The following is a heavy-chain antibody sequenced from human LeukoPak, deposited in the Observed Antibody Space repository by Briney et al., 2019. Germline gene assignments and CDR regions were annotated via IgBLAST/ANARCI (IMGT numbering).Heavy chain of an antibody. CDR3: AIDRLTSGSYFFDY. CDR2: ISGRSSTI. Sequence: GGSLRLSCAASAFTFSDYSMNWVRQAPGKGLEWISDISGRSSTIYYADSVRGRFTISRDNAKNSMYLQMNSLRAEHTAVYYCAIDRLTSGSYFFDYWGQGTLVTVSS. V-gene: IGHV3-48*01. CDR1: AFTFSDYS. J-gene: IGHJ4*02. D-gene: IGHD1-26*01.